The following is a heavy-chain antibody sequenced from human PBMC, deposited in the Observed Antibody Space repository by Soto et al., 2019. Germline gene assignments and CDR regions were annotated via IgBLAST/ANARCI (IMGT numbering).Heavy chain of an antibody. CDR1: GFTFSENY. J-gene: IGHJ4*02. V-gene: IGHV3-72*01. Sequence: EVQLVESGGGLVQPGGSLRLSCAASGFTFSENYMDWVRQAPGKGLEWVGRTRNKANSYTTEYAAPVKGRFIISRDESKNSLYLQMDSLNTEDTAVYYCARLSRGGGYYFDYWGQGTLVTVSS. CDR3: ARLSRGGGYYFDY. D-gene: IGHD2-21*01. CDR2: TRNKANSYTT.